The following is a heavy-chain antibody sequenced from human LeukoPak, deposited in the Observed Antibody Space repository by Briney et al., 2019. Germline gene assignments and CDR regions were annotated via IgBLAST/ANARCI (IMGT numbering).Heavy chain of an antibody. CDR2: IGNIAGYT. D-gene: IGHD3-22*01. V-gene: IGHV3-23*01. Sequence: PGGSLRLSCAASGFTFSTFAMSWVRQAPGKRLEWVSTIGNIAGYTYYADSVKGRFTISRDNSKNTLYLQMNSLRAGDTAVYYCAKDQIRDYYDSSGYLAIDYWGQGTLVTVSS. CDR3: AKDQIRDYYDSSGYLAIDY. J-gene: IGHJ4*02. CDR1: GFTFSTFA.